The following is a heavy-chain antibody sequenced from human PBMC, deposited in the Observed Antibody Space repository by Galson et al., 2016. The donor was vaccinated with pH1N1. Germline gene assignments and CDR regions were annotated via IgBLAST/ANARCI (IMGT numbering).Heavy chain of an antibody. V-gene: IGHV3-23*01. CDR3: TIDPRRPVTEG. D-gene: IGHD2-21*02. CDR1: GFPFTNYA. CDR2: ISGSGGDT. Sequence: SLRLSCAASGFPFTNYAMSWVRQAPGQGLEWVSTISGSGGDTYYADSLKGWFTISRDNSKNTLYLQMSSLRAEDSAVYYCTIDPRRPVTEGWGQGTLVTVSS. J-gene: IGHJ4*02.